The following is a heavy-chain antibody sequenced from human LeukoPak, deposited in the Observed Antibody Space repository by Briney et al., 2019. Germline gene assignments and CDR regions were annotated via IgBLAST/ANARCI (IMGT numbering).Heavy chain of an antibody. J-gene: IGHJ3*02. D-gene: IGHD2-21*02. CDR2: ISWNSGSI. Sequence: PGGSLRLSCAASGFTFDVSAMHWVRQAPGKGLEWVSGISWNSGSIGYADSVKGRFTISRDNAKNSLYLQMNSLRAEDTALYYCAKDIGGHGLVVETASAFDIWGQGTMVTVSS. CDR1: GFTFDVSA. V-gene: IGHV3-9*01. CDR3: AKDIGGHGLVVETASAFDI.